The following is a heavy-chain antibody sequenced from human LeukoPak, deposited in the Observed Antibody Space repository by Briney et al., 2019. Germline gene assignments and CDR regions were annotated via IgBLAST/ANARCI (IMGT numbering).Heavy chain of an antibody. Sequence: GGSLRLSCAASGFTSSSYGMHWVRQAPGKGLEWVAVIWYDGSNKYYADSVKGRFTISRDNSKNTLYLQMNSLRAEDTAVYYCARDKERSGYYYYYYGMDVWGQGTTVTVSS. D-gene: IGHD3-3*01. CDR1: GFTSSSYG. J-gene: IGHJ6*02. CDR2: IWYDGSNK. V-gene: IGHV3-33*01. CDR3: ARDKERSGYYYYYYGMDV.